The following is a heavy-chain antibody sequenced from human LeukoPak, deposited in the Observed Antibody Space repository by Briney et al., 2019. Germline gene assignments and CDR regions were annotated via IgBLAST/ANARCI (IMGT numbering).Heavy chain of an antibody. CDR3: ARSITYYYDSSGYYTHFDY. CDR1: VGPISRGRYH. CDR2: IYTSGIT. Sequence: TSETLSLTCTVSVGPISRGRYHGRWIRQPAGKGLEWIGRIYTSGITSYNPSLPSRHTISVDTSKNQFSLKLSSVTAAETAVYYCARSITYYYDSSGYYTHFDYWGQGTLVTVSS. D-gene: IGHD3-22*01. V-gene: IGHV4-61*02. J-gene: IGHJ4*02.